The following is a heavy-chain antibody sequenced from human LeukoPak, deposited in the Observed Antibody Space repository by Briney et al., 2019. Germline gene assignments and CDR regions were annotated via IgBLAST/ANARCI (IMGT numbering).Heavy chain of an antibody. CDR3: TRETGATDS. D-gene: IGHD1-26*01. V-gene: IGHV3-66*01. CDR1: GFTVSSSY. J-gene: IGHJ4*02. Sequence: PGGSLRLSCAVSGFTVSSSYMSWVRQAPEGKGLEWVSVIYSDGSTYYADSVKGRFTISRDNSKNMLYLQMSSLRAEDTGLYYCTRETGATDSWGQGALVTVSS. CDR2: IYSDGST.